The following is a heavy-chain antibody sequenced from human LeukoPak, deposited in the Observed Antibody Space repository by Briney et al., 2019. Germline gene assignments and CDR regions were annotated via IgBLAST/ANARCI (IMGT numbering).Heavy chain of an antibody. CDR2: ISRSSSYI. J-gene: IGHJ2*01. D-gene: IGHD3-10*01. CDR3: ARTYASGSRRYWYFDL. Sequence: GGSLRLSCAASGFTLNNYGINWVRQAPGKGPEWVSFISRSSSYIFYADSVKGRSTTSRDNAKNSLYLQMNSLRAEDTAVYYCARTYASGSRRYWYFDLWGRGTLVTV. CDR1: GFTLNNYG. V-gene: IGHV3-21*01.